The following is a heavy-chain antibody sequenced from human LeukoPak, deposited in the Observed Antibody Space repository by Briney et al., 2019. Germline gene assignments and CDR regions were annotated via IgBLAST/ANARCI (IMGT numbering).Heavy chain of an antibody. J-gene: IGHJ4*02. CDR3: AKRVPYSSSSVYFDN. Sequence: PGGSLRLSCAASGFTFINHGMSWVRQASGKGLEWVSAVSDSGSDTYYADSVKGRFTVSIDNSKNTLYLQMNSLRAEDTAVYYCAKRVPYSSSSVYFDNWGQGTLVTVSS. CDR2: VSDSGSDT. V-gene: IGHV3-23*01. D-gene: IGHD6-6*01. CDR1: GFTFINHG.